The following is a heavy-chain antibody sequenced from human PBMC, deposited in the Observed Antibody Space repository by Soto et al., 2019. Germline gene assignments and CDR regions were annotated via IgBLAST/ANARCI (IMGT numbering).Heavy chain of an antibody. J-gene: IGHJ1*01. CDR3: ARWGTTGGLDV. D-gene: IGHD3-16*01. V-gene: IGHV3-30*19. CDR1: GFTFRSYV. CDR2: TSYDGSDK. Sequence: QAHLVESGGGVVQPGTSLRVSCVGSGFTFRSYVIHWVRQAPGKGLEWVALTSYDGSDKYYGDSVRGRFTISRDNSRNTVDLQMDSLRLEDTALYYCARWGTTGGLDVWGQGTLVSVSS.